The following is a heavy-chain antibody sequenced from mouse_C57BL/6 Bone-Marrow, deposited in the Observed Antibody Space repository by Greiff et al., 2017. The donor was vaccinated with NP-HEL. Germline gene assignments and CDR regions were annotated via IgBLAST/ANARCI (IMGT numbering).Heavy chain of an antibody. CDR3: ARGFAY. V-gene: IGHV5-6*01. CDR2: ISSGGSYT. Sequence: DVHLVESGGDLVKPGGSLKLSCAASGFTFSSYGMSWVRQTPDKRLEWVATISSGGSYTYYPDSVKGRFTISRDNAKNTLYLQMSSLKSEDTAMYYCARGFAYWGQGTLVTVSA. CDR1: GFTFSSYG. J-gene: IGHJ3*01.